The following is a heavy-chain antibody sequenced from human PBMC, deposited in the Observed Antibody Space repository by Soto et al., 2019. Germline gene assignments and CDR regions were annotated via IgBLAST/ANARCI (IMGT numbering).Heavy chain of an antibody. CDR1: GFTFSGYA. V-gene: IGHV3-23*01. J-gene: IGHJ1*01. CDR3: AKVIVLVTADRGRYFQH. Sequence: EVQLLESGGGLVQPGGSLRLSCAASGFTFSGYAMNWVRHAPGKGLEWVSAISGTGFSTYYTDSVKGRFTISRDNSKNTRYLTMNSLRAEDTAVYSCAKVIVLVTADRGRYFQHWGQGTLVSVSS. D-gene: IGHD2-21*02. CDR2: ISGTGFST.